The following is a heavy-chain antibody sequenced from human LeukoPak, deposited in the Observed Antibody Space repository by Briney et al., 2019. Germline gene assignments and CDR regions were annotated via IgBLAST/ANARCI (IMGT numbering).Heavy chain of an antibody. CDR3: ARGTEADGTFMFDF. D-gene: IGHD5-24*01. CDR1: GGSISSSSYY. J-gene: IGHJ4*02. CDR2: IYYGGST. Sequence: PSETLSLTCTVSGGSISSSSYYWGWIRQPPGKGLEWIGSIYYGGSTYYNPSLKSRVTISVDKSKKQFSLKLDSVAAADTAVYYCARGTEADGTFMFDFWGQGTLVTVSS. V-gene: IGHV4-39*07.